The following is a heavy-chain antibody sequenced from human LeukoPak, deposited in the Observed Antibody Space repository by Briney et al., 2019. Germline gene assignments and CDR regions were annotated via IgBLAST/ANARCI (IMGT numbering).Heavy chain of an antibody. J-gene: IGHJ4*02. D-gene: IGHD7-27*01. V-gene: IGHV3-66*01. Sequence: GGSLRLSCAASGFTVSINHNHISWVRQAPGKGLEWVSVIYSGGTIFYADSVKGRFTISRDNSKNTVYLEMNSLRAEDTAVYYCARDGENHYYDYWGQGTLVTVST. CDR1: GFTVSINH. CDR2: IYSGGTI. CDR3: ARDGENHYYDY.